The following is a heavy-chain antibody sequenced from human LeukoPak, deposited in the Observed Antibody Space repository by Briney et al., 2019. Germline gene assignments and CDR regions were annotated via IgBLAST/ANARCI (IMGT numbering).Heavy chain of an antibody. Sequence: SETLSLTCTVSGGSISSGDYYWSWIRQPPGKGLEWIGYIYYSGSTYYNPSLKSRVTIPVDTSKNQFSLKLSSVTAADTAVYYCARSRSGSYDPGMFFDYWGQGTLVTVSS. CDR3: ARSRSGSYDPGMFFDY. CDR2: IYYSGST. CDR1: GGSISSGDYY. V-gene: IGHV4-30-4*08. J-gene: IGHJ4*02. D-gene: IGHD3-10*01.